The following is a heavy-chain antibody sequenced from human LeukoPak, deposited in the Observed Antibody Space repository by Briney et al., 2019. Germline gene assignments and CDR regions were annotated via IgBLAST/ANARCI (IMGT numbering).Heavy chain of an antibody. V-gene: IGHV4-34*01. CDR2: INHSGST. D-gene: IGHD2-2*01. CDR1: GGSFSGYY. J-gene: IGHJ4*02. Sequence: SETLSLTCAVYGGSFSGYYWSWIRQPPGKGLEWIGEINHSGSTNYNPSLKSRVTISVDTSKNQFSLKLSSVTAADTAVYYCARGAIIVVVPAAIRPRLDYWGQGTLVTVSS. CDR3: ARGAIIVVVPAAIRPRLDY.